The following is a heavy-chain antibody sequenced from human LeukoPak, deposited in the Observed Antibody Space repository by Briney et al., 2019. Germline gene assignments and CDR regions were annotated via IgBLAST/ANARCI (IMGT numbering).Heavy chain of an antibody. Sequence: SETLSLTCTVSGGSISSSSYYWGWIRQPPGKGLEWIGSIYYSGSTYYNPSLKSRVTISVDTSKNQCSLKLSSVTAADTAVYYCAGYGGNFIDYWGQGTLVTVSS. J-gene: IGHJ4*02. CDR1: GGSISSSSYY. CDR2: IYYSGST. CDR3: AGYGGNFIDY. V-gene: IGHV4-39*01. D-gene: IGHD4-23*01.